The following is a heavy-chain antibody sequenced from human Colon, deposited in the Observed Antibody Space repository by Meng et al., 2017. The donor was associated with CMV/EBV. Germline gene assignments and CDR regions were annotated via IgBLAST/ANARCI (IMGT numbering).Heavy chain of an antibody. J-gene: IGHJ4*02. D-gene: IGHD4-23*01. V-gene: IGHV4-39*07. CDR2: IIYSGST. CDR3: ARRPTPRTGFDF. Sequence: TVSGGSINSASYFWGWIRQSPGKGLEWIGSIIYSGSTYYNPSLKSRVTLYVDTSKNQFSLRLNSVTAADTGVYYCARRPTPRTGFDFWGQGTLVTVSS. CDR1: GGSINSASYF.